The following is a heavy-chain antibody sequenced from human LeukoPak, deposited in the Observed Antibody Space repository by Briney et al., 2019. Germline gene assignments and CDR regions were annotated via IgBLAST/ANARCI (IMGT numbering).Heavy chain of an antibody. Sequence: SVKVSCKASGGTFSSYAISWVRQAPGQGLEWMGRIIPILGIANYAQKFQGRVTMTTDTSTSTAYMELRSLRSDDTAVYYCARLREAFDYWGQGTLVTVSS. J-gene: IGHJ4*02. CDR2: IIPILGIA. V-gene: IGHV1-69*04. CDR1: GGTFSSYA. D-gene: IGHD1-26*01. CDR3: ARLREAFDY.